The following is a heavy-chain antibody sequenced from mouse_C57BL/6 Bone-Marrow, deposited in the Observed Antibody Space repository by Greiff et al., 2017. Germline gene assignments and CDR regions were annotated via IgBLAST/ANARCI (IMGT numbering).Heavy chain of an antibody. Sequence: QVQLQQPGAELVMPGASVKLSCKASGYTFTSYWMHWVKQRPGQGLEWIGEIDPSDSYTNYNQKFKGKSTLTVEKSSSTAYMQLSSLTSEDSAVYYCARCGYYSWFAYWGQGTLVTVSA. J-gene: IGHJ3*01. CDR2: IDPSDSYT. V-gene: IGHV1-69*01. CDR3: ARCGYYSWFAY. CDR1: GYTFTSYW. D-gene: IGHD2-3*01.